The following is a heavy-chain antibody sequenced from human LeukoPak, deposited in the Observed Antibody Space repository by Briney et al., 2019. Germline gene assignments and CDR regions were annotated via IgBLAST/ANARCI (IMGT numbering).Heavy chain of an antibody. CDR3: ARGRGIVVVVAAIGI. Sequence: PGGSLRLSCAASGFTVSSNYMSWVRQAPGKGLEWVSVIYSGGSTYYADSVKGRFTISRDNSKNTLYLQMNSLRAEDTAVYYCARGRGIVVVVAAIGIWGQGTMVTVSS. CDR2: IYSGGST. J-gene: IGHJ3*02. V-gene: IGHV3-53*01. D-gene: IGHD2-15*01. CDR1: GFTVSSNY.